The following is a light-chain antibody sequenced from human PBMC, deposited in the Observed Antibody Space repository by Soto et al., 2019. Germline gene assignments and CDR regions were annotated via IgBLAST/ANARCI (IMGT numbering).Light chain of an antibody. CDR1: QSVSSGS. CDR3: QQYGSTPQT. V-gene: IGKV3-20*01. CDR2: GAS. Sequence: EIVLTQSPGPLSLSPGERGTLSCRASQSVSSGSLAWYQQKPGQAPRLLIHGASSRATGIPDRFSGSGSGTDFTLTISRLEPEDFAVYYCQQYGSTPQTFGQGTKVEIK. J-gene: IGKJ1*01.